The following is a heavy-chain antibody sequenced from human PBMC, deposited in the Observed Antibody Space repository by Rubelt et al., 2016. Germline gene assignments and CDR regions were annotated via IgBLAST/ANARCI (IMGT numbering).Heavy chain of an antibody. D-gene: IGHD4-17*01. CDR1: GDSISSGYY. V-gene: IGHV4-59*08. J-gene: IGHJ4*02. Sequence: QVQLQESGPGLVKPSETLSLTCTVSGDSISSGYYWGWIRQPPGKGLEWIGYIYYSGSTNYNPSLKSRVTISLDTSKNQFSLKLTSVTAADTAVYYCARQSGYGDQINYWGQGTLVTVSS. CDR3: ARQSGYGDQINY. CDR2: IYYSGST.